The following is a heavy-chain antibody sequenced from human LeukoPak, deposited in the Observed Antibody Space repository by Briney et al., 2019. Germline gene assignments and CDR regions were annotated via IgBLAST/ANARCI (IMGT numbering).Heavy chain of an antibody. J-gene: IGHJ5*02. CDR3: ARDFRDIVVVPAAGGHNWFDP. Sequence: GASVKVSCKASGYTFTSYGISWVRQAPGQGLEWMGWISAYNGNTNYAQKLQGRVTMTTDTSTSTAYMELRSLRSGDTAVYYCARDFRDIVVVPAAGGHNWFDPWGQGTLVTVSS. D-gene: IGHD2-2*01. CDR1: GYTFTSYG. CDR2: ISAYNGNT. V-gene: IGHV1-18*01.